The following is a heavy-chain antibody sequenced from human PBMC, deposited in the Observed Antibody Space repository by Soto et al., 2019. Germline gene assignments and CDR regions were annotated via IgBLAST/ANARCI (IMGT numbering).Heavy chain of an antibody. V-gene: IGHV3-73*02. J-gene: IGHJ4*02. D-gene: IGHD3-16*01. CDR2: IRSEAKSFAT. CDR1: GFTFSGAS. CDR3: TNLGERGTYSGY. Sequence: EVRLVESGGGLVQPGGSLKLSCAASGFTFSGASIHWVRQASGKGLEWIGRIRSEAKSFATGYAESVKGRFTVSRDDSKNTAYLQMNSLKADDTAMYYCTNLGERGTYSGYWGQGTLVTVSS.